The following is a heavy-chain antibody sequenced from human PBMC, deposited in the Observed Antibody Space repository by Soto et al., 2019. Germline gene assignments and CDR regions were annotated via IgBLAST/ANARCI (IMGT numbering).Heavy chain of an antibody. V-gene: IGHV4-39*01. Sequence: PETLSLTCTVSVGSISSSSYYWGWIRQPPGKGLEWIGTIYYSGSTYYNPSLKSRVTISVDTSQNQFSLKLSSVTAADTAVYYCARADGHYFDYWGQGTLVTVSS. CDR1: VGSISSSSYY. CDR2: IYYSGST. J-gene: IGHJ4*02. CDR3: ARADGHYFDY.